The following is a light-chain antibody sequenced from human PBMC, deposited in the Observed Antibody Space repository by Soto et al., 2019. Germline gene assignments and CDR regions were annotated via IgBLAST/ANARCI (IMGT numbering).Light chain of an antibody. CDR2: EVS. Sequence: QSAPTQPPSASGSPGQSATISCTGTSSDVGGYNYVSWYQQYPGKAPKLIIYEVSRRPSGVPDRFSGSKSGNTASLTVSGLQAEDEAYYYCSSYAGSSTWVFGGGTKLTVL. V-gene: IGLV2-8*01. J-gene: IGLJ2*01. CDR3: SSYAGSSTWV. CDR1: SSDVGGYNY.